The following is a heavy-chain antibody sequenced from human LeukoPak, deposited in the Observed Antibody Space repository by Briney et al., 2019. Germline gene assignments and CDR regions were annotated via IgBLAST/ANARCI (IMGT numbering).Heavy chain of an antibody. V-gene: IGHV1-3*03. Sequence: PWASVKVSCKASGYTFTSYAMHWVRQAPGQRLEWMGWINAGNGNTKYSQEFQGRVTITRDTSASTAYMELSSLRSEDMAVYYCARDAFCSSTSCYFLIDYWGQGTLVTVSS. CDR3: ARDAFCSSTSCYFLIDY. D-gene: IGHD2-2*01. CDR2: INAGNGNT. J-gene: IGHJ4*02. CDR1: GYTFTSYA.